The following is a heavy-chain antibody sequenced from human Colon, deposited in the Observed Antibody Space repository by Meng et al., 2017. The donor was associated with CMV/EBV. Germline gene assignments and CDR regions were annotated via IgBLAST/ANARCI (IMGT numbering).Heavy chain of an antibody. CDR3: ARHSLTILTD. D-gene: IGHD2-8*02. J-gene: IGHJ4*02. V-gene: IGHV2-5*02. CDR1: WFSLTTTGAG. Sequence: IPLKAFGPARLKPTQTLTLTCSFSWFSLTTTGAGVAWVRQPPGKAPELLALIHWDDDKRYSPSLKNRLNITKDTSKNQVVLSMTDLDPADTGTFYCARHSLTILTDWGQGALVTVSS. CDR2: IHWDDDK.